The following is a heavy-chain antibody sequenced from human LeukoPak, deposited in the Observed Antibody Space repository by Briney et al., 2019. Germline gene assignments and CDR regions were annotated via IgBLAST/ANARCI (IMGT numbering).Heavy chain of an antibody. CDR2: IYYSGST. J-gene: IGHJ3*02. Sequence: SETLSLTCTVSGGSISSYYWSWIRQPPGKGLEWIGYIYYSGSTNYNPSLKSRVTISVDTSKNQFSLKLSSVTAADTAVYYCATGSKGELLGAFDIWGQGTMVTVSS. V-gene: IGHV4-59*01. CDR1: GGSISSYY. D-gene: IGHD1-26*01. CDR3: ATGSKGELLGAFDI.